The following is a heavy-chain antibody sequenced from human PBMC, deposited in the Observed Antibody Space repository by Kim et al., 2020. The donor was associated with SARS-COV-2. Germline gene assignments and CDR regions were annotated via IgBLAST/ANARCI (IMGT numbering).Heavy chain of an antibody. V-gene: IGHV3-74*01. Sequence: YADSVTGRFTVSRDNSKNTAFLQMSSLTAEDTAVYYCARWGFAVASIDYWGQGAVVTVSS. J-gene: IGHJ4*02. D-gene: IGHD6-19*01. CDR3: ARWGFAVASIDY.